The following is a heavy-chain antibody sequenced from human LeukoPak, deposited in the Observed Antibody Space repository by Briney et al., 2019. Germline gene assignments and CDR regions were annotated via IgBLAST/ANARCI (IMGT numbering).Heavy chain of an antibody. D-gene: IGHD3-16*01. Sequence: SETLSLTCAVYGGSFSGYYWSWIRQPPGKGLEWIGEINHSGSPNYNPSLKSRVTISVDTSKNQFSLKLSSVTAADTAVYYCARRGSSFDYWGQGTLVTVSS. V-gene: IGHV4-34*01. CDR3: ARRGSSFDY. J-gene: IGHJ4*02. CDR1: GGSFSGYY. CDR2: INHSGSP.